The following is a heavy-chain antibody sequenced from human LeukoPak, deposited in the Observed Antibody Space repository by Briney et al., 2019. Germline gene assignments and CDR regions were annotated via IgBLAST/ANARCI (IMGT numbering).Heavy chain of an antibody. CDR2: IYYSGST. J-gene: IGHJ5*02. Sequence: SETLSLTCTVSGGSISSGDYYWSWIRQPPGKGLEWIGYIYYSGSTYYNPSLKSRVTISVDTSKNQFSLKLSSVTAADTAVYYCARDQYYYGSGRGANWFDPWGQGTLVTVSS. V-gene: IGHV4-30-4*02. D-gene: IGHD3-10*01. CDR1: GGSISSGDYY. CDR3: ARDQYYYGSGRGANWFDP.